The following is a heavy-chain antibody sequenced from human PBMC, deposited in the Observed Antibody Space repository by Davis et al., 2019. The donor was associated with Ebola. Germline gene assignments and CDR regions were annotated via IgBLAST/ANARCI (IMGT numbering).Heavy chain of an antibody. CDR3: VRGWGRTGLGV. D-gene: IGHD1-26*01. V-gene: IGHV6-1*01. CDR2: TYYSSKWFH. CDR1: GDSVSSGSTA. J-gene: IGHJ6*02. Sequence: HSQTLSLTCAISGDSVSSGSTAWNWIRQSPLRGLEWLGRTYYSSKWFHDYAVSVNGRITINPDTSKNQVSLQLNSVTPEDTAVYYCVRGWGRTGLGVWGQGTTVTVSS.